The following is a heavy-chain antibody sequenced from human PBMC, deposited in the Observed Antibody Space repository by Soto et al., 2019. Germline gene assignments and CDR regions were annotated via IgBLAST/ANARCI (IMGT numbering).Heavy chain of an antibody. Sequence: GGSLRLSCAASGFTFSNAWMNWVRQAPGKGLEWVGRIKSKTDGGTTDYAAPVKGRFTISRDDSKNTLYLQMNSLKTEDTAVYYCTTYSGYGDYSYYGMVVWGQGTTVTVPS. CDR3: TTYSGYGDYSYYGMVV. D-gene: IGHD4-17*01. J-gene: IGHJ6*02. CDR2: IKSKTDGGTT. V-gene: IGHV3-15*07. CDR1: GFTFSNAW.